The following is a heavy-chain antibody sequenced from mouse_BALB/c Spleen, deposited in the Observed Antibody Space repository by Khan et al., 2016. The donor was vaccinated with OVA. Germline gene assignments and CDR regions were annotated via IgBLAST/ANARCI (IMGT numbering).Heavy chain of an antibody. D-gene: IGHD1-1*01. CDR3: ARPYYDGSSYDTMDA. J-gene: IGHJ4*01. CDR2: IYPGSGKT. CDR1: GYTFTNYW. Sequence: VQLQESGAELVRPGTSVKMSCKTAGYTFTNYWIGWVKQRPGHGLEWIGDIYPGSGKTTYNEKFKGKATLTADTSSSTAYMHLSSLTSEDSAIYYCARPYYDGSSYDTMDAWGQGTSVTVSS. V-gene: IGHV1-63*02.